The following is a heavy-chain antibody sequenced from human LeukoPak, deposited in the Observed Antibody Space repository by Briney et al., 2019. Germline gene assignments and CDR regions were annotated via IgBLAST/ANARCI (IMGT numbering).Heavy chain of an antibody. J-gene: IGHJ4*02. D-gene: IGHD3-22*01. Sequence: SQTLSLTCAISGDSVSSNSAAWNWIRQSPSRGLEWLGRTYYRSKWYNDYAVSVKSRITINPDTSKNQFSLQLNSVTPEYTAVYYCAREAYYYDSSGYPSPSGFDYWGQGTLVTVSS. CDR1: GDSVSSNSAA. CDR2: TYYRSKWYN. CDR3: AREAYYYDSSGYPSPSGFDY. V-gene: IGHV6-1*01.